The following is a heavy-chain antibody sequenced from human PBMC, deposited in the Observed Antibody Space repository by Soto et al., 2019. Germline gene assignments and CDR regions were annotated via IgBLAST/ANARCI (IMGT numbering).Heavy chain of an antibody. CDR2: INPNGGST. CDR3: SRGLGSGDY. D-gene: IGHD3-10*01. CDR1: GYTFTRYY. V-gene: IGHV1-46*03. J-gene: IGHJ4*02. Sequence: QVQLVQSGAEVKNPGASVTVSCRASGYTFTRYYIHWVRQAPGQGLEWMAIINPNGGSTNYAQRFQGRVTVTRDTSTSIVYMELSSLRSEDTAVYYCSRGLGSGDYWGQGTLVTVSS.